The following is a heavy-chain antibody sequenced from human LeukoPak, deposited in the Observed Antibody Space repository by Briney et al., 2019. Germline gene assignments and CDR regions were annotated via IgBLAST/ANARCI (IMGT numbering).Heavy chain of an antibody. V-gene: IGHV3-53*05. D-gene: IGHD4-17*01. Sequence: GGSLRLSCAASGFTVSSNYMSWVRQAPGKGLEWVSVIYSGGSTYYADSVKGRFTISRDNSKNTLYLQMNSLRAEDTAVYYCARESSLRSLNWFDPWGQGTLVTVSS. CDR1: GFTVSSNY. CDR3: ARESSLRSLNWFDP. J-gene: IGHJ5*02. CDR2: IYSGGST.